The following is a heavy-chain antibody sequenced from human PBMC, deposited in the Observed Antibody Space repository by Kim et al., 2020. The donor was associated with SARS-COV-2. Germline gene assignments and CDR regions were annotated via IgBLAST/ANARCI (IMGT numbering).Heavy chain of an antibody. D-gene: IGHD5-12*01. V-gene: IGHV4-28*01. Sequence: YYNPSLKSRVTMSVDTSKNQFSLKLSSVTAVDTAVYYCARIGGYSGYIDYWGQGTLVTVSS. CDR3: ARIGGYSGYIDY. J-gene: IGHJ4*02.